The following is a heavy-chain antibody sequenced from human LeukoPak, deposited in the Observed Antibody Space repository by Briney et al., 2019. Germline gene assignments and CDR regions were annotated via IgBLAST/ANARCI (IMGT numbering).Heavy chain of an antibody. CDR1: GFTFSSYA. V-gene: IGHV3-23*01. Sequence: PGGSLRLSCAASGFTFSSYAMSWVRQAPGKGLEWVSAISGSGGSTYSADSVKGRFTISRDNSKNTLYLQMNSLRAEDTALYYCAKGQQHRYYYYMDVWGKGTTVTVSS. D-gene: IGHD6-13*01. J-gene: IGHJ6*03. CDR3: AKGQQHRYYYYMDV. CDR2: ISGSGGST.